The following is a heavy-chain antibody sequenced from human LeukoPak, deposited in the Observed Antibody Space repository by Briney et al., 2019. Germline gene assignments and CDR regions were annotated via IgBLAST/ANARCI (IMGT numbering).Heavy chain of an antibody. D-gene: IGHD4-17*01. CDR2: INPNSGGT. CDR3: ARRSYGDYHYYYMDV. J-gene: IGHJ6*03. V-gene: IGHV1-2*02. Sequence: ASVKVSCKASGYTFTGYYMHWVRQAPGQGLEWMGWINPNSGGTNYAQKFQGRVTMTRDTSISTAYMELSRLRSEDTAVYYCARRSYGDYHYYYMDVWGKGTTVTVSS. CDR1: GYTFTGYY.